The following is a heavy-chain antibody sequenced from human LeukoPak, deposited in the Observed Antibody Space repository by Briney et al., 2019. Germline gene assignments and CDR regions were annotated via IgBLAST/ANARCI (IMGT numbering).Heavy chain of an antibody. D-gene: IGHD6-13*01. CDR1: GFTFSSYG. V-gene: IGHV3-33*06. J-gene: IGHJ6*03. CDR3: AKDPSTIAAAGMGVYYYMDV. CDR2: IWYDGSNK. Sequence: PGGSLRLSCAASGFTFSSYGMHWVRQAPGNGLEWVAVIWYDGSNKYYADSVKGRFTISRDNSKNTLYLQMNSLRAEDTAVYYCAKDPSTIAAAGMGVYYYMDVWGKGTTVTVSS.